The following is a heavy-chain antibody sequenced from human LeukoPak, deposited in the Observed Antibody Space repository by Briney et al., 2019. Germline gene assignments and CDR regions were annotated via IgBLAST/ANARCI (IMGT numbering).Heavy chain of an antibody. CDR3: ARGGYSGYHWLS. D-gene: IGHD5-12*01. CDR2: IYSGGST. CDR1: GFSLSTYW. V-gene: IGHV3-53*01. J-gene: IGHJ4*02. Sequence: PGGSLRLSCAASGFSLSTYWMTWVRQAPGKGLEWVSVIYSGGSTYYADSVKGRFIISRDNSKNTLHLQMNNLRAEDTAVYYCARGGYSGYHWLSWGQGTLVTVSS.